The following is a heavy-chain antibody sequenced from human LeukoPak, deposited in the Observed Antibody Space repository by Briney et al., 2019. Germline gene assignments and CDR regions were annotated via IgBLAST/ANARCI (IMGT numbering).Heavy chain of an antibody. CDR3: ARAGAYRYGGGDAFDT. CDR2: INPSGTT. V-gene: IGHV1-46*01. CDR1: GYTFTSYY. D-gene: IGHD5-18*01. Sequence: GASVKISCKASGYTFTSYYMHWLRQAPGQGLEWMGVINPSGTTGYAQKFQGRVTMTRDTSTSTVYLELSSLRSEDTAVYYCARAGAYRYGGGDAFDTWGQGTMVTVSS. J-gene: IGHJ3*02.